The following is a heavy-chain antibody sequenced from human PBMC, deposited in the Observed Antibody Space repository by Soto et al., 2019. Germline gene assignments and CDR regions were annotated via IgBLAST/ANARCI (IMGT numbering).Heavy chain of an antibody. V-gene: IGHV1-46*01. CDR1: GYTFTSYY. CDR3: ARIGYCSGGSCYYFDY. D-gene: IGHD2-15*01. CDR2: INPSGGST. J-gene: IGHJ4*02. Sequence: GASVKVSCEACGYTFTSYYMHWVRQAPGQGLEWMGIINPSGGSTSYAQKFQGRVTMTRDTSTSTVYMELSSLRSEDTAVYYCARIGYCSGGSCYYFDYWGQGTLVTVSS.